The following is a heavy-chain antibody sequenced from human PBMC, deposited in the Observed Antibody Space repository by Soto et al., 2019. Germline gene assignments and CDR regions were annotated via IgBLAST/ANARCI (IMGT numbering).Heavy chain of an antibody. Sequence: EVQLVESGGGLVKPGGSLRLSCAASGFTFSSYSMNWVRQAPGKGLEWVSSISSSSSYIYYADSVKGRFTISRANARIILHRQMNRLGAADPAAYYCARRRGGDLKAVDIWGQGTMV. CDR3: ARRRGGDLKAVDI. CDR2: ISSSSSYI. D-gene: IGHD3-10*01. J-gene: IGHJ3*02. CDR1: GFTFSSYS. V-gene: IGHV3-21*01.